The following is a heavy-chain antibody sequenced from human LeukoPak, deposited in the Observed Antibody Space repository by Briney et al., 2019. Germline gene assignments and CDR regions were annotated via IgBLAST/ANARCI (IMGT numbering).Heavy chain of an antibody. V-gene: IGHV1-58*01. CDR2: IVVGSGNT. J-gene: IGHJ3*01. D-gene: IGHD3-22*01. Sequence: SVKVSCKASGCTFTSSAVQWVRQARGQRLEWIGWIVVGSGNTNYAQKFQERVTITRDMSTSLVYMELSSLRSEDTAVYYCAAEAAYYYDSRDAFDVWGQGTMVTVSS. CDR3: AAEAAYYYDSRDAFDV. CDR1: GCTFTSSA.